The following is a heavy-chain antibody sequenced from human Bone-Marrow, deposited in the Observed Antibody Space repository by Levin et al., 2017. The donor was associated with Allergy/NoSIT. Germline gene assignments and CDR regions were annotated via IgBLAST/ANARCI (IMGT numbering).Heavy chain of an antibody. CDR1: GYTFTSYG. CDR2: ISAYNGNT. CDR3: ARGGFGSSWYADYYYYGMDV. D-gene: IGHD6-13*01. V-gene: IGHV1-18*01. J-gene: IGHJ6*02. Sequence: ASVKVSCKASGYTFTSYGISWVRQAPGQGLEWMGWISAYNGNTNYAQKLQGRVTMTTDTSTSTAYMELRSLRSDDTAVYYCARGGFGSSWYADYYYYGMDVWGQGTTVTVSS.